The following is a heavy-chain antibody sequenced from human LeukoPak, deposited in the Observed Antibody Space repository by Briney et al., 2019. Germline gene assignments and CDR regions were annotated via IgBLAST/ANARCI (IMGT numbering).Heavy chain of an antibody. J-gene: IGHJ4*02. Sequence: PGGSLRLSCAASGFTFSSYWMSWVRQAPGKGLEWVANIKQDGSEKSYVDPVKGRFTISRDNAKNSLYLQMNSLRAEDTAVYYCARALYTTLVDYWGQGTLVTVSS. CDR1: GFTFSSYW. CDR2: IKQDGSEK. V-gene: IGHV3-7*01. CDR3: ARALYTTLVDY. D-gene: IGHD2/OR15-2a*01.